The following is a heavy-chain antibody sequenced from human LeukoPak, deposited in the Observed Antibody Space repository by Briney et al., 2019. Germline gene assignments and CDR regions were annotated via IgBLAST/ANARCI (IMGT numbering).Heavy chain of an antibody. CDR1: GLSVTNNY. Sequence: PGGSLRLSCAASGLSVTNNYMSWVRQAPGKGLEWVANIKQDGSEEYYVDSVKGRFTISRDNAKNSLYLQMNSLRAEDTAVYYCARRYFDYWGQGILVTVSS. J-gene: IGHJ4*02. V-gene: IGHV3-7*03. CDR2: IKQDGSEE. CDR3: ARRYFDY.